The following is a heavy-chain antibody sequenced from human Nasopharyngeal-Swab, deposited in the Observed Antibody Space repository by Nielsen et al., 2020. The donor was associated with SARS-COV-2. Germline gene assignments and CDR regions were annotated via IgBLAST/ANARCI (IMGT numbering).Heavy chain of an antibody. CDR1: GFTFREYY. CDR2: ISSRGHLI. D-gene: IGHD6-19*01. J-gene: IGHJ4*02. CDR3: AKYSRGWDFDS. V-gene: IGHV3-11*01. Sequence: GGSLRLSCAASGFTFREYYMSWVRQAPGKGLEWISYISSRGHLIYYADSVKGRFTISRDNAKNSLYLQMNSLRVEDTAVFYCAKYSRGWDFDSWGQGTLVTVSS.